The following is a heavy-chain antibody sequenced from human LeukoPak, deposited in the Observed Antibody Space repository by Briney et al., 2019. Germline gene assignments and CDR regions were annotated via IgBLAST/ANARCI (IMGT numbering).Heavy chain of an antibody. CDR3: ARGGRSYYGSGSYYWFDP. D-gene: IGHD3-10*01. J-gene: IGHJ5*02. CDR1: GYTFTSYD. V-gene: IGHV1-8*03. Sequence: ASVKVSCKASGYTFTSYDINWVRQATGQGLEWMGWMNPNSGNTGYAQKFQGRVTITRNASISTAYMELSSLRSEDTAVYYCARGGRSYYGSGSYYWFDPWGQGTLVTVSS. CDR2: MNPNSGNT.